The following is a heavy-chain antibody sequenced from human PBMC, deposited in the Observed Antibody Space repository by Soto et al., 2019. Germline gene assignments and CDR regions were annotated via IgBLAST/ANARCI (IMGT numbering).Heavy chain of an antibody. CDR1: GFTFSSYW. D-gene: IGHD6-19*01. V-gene: IGHV3-7*05. J-gene: IGHJ4*02. CDR3: ARDPLEPHPGQRKSKPRAVAVSVDY. CDR2: IKQDGSEK. Sequence: GGSLRLSCAASGFTFSSYWMSWVRQAPGKGLEWVANIKQDGSEKYYVDSVKGRFTISRDNAKNSLYLQMNSLRAEDTAVYYCARDPLEPHPGQRKSKPRAVAVSVDYWGQGTLVTVSS.